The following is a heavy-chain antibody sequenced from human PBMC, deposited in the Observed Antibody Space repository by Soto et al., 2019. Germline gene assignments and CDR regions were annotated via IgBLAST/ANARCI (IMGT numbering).Heavy chain of an antibody. CDR2: IYFNGNT. Sequence: SETLSLTCTVSAASFSKYYWSWIRQPPGKGLEWIGYIYFNGNTNYNPSLKRRVTISIDTSKKQISLNLTSVTDADTAVYYCASVTFGGVVLAHWGQGTLVTVPQ. J-gene: IGHJ4*02. V-gene: IGHV4-59*01. D-gene: IGHD3-16*01. CDR3: ASVTFGGVVLAH. CDR1: AASFSKYY.